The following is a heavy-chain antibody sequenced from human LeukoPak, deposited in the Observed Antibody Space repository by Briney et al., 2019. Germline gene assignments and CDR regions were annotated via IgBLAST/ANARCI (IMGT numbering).Heavy chain of an antibody. CDR1: GYTFTSYG. D-gene: IGHD3-22*01. Sequence: GASVKVSCKASGYTFTSYGISWVRQAPGQGLEWMGWISAYNGNTNYAQKLQGRVTMTTDTSTSTAYMELRSVRSDDTAVYYCARVRLGGYPPNDAFDIWGQGTMVTVSS. V-gene: IGHV1-18*01. CDR2: ISAYNGNT. CDR3: ARVRLGGYPPNDAFDI. J-gene: IGHJ3*02.